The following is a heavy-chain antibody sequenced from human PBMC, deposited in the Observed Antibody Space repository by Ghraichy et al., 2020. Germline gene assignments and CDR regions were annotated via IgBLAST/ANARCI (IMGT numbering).Heavy chain of an antibody. J-gene: IGHJ5*02. CDR3: ARGPHYYDSSGYYYPT. CDR1: GGSISSYY. CDR2: IYYSGST. V-gene: IGHV4-59*01. D-gene: IGHD3-22*01. Sequence: SETLSLTCTVSGGSISSYYWSWIQQPPGKGLEWIGYIYYSGSTNYNPSLKSRVTISVDTSKNQFSLKLSSVTAADTAVYYCARGPHYYDSSGYYYPTWGQGTLVTVSS.